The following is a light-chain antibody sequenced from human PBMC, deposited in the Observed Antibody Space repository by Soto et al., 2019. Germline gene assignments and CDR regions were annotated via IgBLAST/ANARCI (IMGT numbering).Light chain of an antibody. V-gene: IGKV3-11*01. CDR2: DAS. Sequence: EIVLTQSPGTLSLSPGERATLSCRASQSVSYYLAWYQQKPGQAPRLLIYDASSRATGVPDRFSGSGSGTDFTLTISSLEPEDFAVYYCQQRYRWPPITFGQGTRLEIK. CDR3: QQRYRWPPIT. CDR1: QSVSYY. J-gene: IGKJ5*01.